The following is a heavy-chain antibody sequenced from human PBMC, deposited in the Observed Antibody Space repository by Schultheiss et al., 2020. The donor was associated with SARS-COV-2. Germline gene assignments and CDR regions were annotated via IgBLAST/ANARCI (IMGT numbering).Heavy chain of an antibody. D-gene: IGHD3-3*01. CDR1: GYTLTELS. CDR2: ITPILGTA. J-gene: IGHJ6*02. V-gene: IGHV1-69*13. CDR3: ARVLTTIFGVVITPDHYYTIDV. Sequence: SVKVSCKVSGYTLTELSIHWVRQAPGKGLEWMGGITPILGTANYAQILKGRVTITADESTSTAYMELSSLRSEDTAVYYCARVLTTIFGVVITPDHYYTIDVWCQGATVTVAS.